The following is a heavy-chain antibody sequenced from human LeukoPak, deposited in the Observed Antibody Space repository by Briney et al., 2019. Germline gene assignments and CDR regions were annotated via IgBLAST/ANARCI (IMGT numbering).Heavy chain of an antibody. J-gene: IGHJ4*02. CDR3: ARDLRGYQDH. Sequence: GGSLRLSCAASGFTFSNYEVKWVRQAPGKGLEWVSYISSGGSGKDYADSVKGRFTISRDNAKNSLYLQMNSLRAEDTAVYYCARDLRGYQDHWGQGTLVTVSS. D-gene: IGHD2-2*01. V-gene: IGHV3-48*03. CDR1: GFTFSNYE. CDR2: ISSGGSGK.